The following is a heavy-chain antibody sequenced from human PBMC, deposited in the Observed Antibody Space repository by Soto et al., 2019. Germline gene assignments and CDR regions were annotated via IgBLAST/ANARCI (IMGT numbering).Heavy chain of an antibody. CDR3: AKDGWFSSSPSYFHY. J-gene: IGHJ4*02. CDR2: ISRAGGGT. D-gene: IGHD6-6*01. Sequence: VGSLSLSCVASGFPFSSYGMSWVRPAPGKGLAWVASISRAGGGTYYADSVKGRVTTSRDNSKNTLYLQLNSLRADDTAVYYCAKDGWFSSSPSYFHYWGQGTLVTVSS. CDR1: GFPFSSYG. V-gene: IGHV3-23*01.